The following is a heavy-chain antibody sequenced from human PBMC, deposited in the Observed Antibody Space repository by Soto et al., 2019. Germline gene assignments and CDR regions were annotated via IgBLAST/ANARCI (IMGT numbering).Heavy chain of an antibody. CDR2: IIWNTGRD. D-gene: IGHD3-10*01. CDR3: TEAITPGGAAV. CDR1: GLSFHAAG. J-gene: IGHJ6*02. V-gene: IGHV3-9*01. Sequence: EVQLVESGGDLVQPGRSLRLSCAVSGLSFHAAGMHWVRQAPGKGLEWVSGIIWNTGRDGYADSVKGRFTISRDKTKNPLYLQMTSLRVEDTVLYICTEAITPGGAAVWGQGTTVTVSS.